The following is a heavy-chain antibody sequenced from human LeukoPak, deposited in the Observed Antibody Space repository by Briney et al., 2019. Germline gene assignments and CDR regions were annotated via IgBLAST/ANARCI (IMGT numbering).Heavy chain of an antibody. CDR2: ISYDGSKE. D-gene: IGHD1-26*01. Sequence: GGSPRLSCAASGFNISTSAMHWVRQAPGKGLKWVAVISYDGSKEDYADSVKGRFTISRDNSKNTLYLQMSSLGDEDTAVYYCVRGENDSSGSYYYFDYWGQGTLATVSS. CDR1: GFNISTSA. J-gene: IGHJ4*02. V-gene: IGHV3-30*04. CDR3: VRGENDSSGSYYYFDY.